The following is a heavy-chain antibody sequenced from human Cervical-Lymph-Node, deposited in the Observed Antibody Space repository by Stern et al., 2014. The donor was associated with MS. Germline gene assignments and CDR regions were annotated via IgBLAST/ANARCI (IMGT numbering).Heavy chain of an antibody. Sequence: QITLRESGPTLVKPTQTLTLTCTLSGFSLTTNGVGVGWIRQPPGKALEWLALIYWDGDKRYSPSLKSRLTITKDISKNQVVLTMTNMDPVDTATYYCAHRHADYCDTGCYRGEDFDFWGQGTLVTVSS. CDR2: IYWDGDK. V-gene: IGHV2-5*02. CDR1: GFSLTTNGVG. CDR3: AHRHADYCDTGCYRGEDFDF. J-gene: IGHJ4*02. D-gene: IGHD3-22*01.